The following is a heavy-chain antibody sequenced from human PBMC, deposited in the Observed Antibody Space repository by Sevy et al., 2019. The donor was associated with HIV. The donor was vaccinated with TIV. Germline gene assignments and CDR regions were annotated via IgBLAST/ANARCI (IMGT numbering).Heavy chain of an antibody. V-gene: IGHV5-51*01. Sequence: GESLKISCKGSGYSFTSYWIGWVRQMPGKGLEWMGIIYPGDSDTRYSPSFQGQVTISADKSISTAYLQWSSLKASDNDMYYCARHGGYYYGSGSYYNRRYYFDYWGQGTLVTVSS. D-gene: IGHD3-10*01. J-gene: IGHJ4*02. CDR1: GYSFTSYW. CDR3: ARHGGYYYGSGSYYNRRYYFDY. CDR2: IYPGDSDT.